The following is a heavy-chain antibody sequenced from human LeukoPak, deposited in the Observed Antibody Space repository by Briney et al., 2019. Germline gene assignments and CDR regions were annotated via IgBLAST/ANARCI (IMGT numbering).Heavy chain of an antibody. CDR3: AKDRDTMVRGVYTDY. V-gene: IGHV3-30-3*01. Sequence: PGGSLRLSCAASGFTFSSYAMHWVRQAPGKGLEWVAVISYDGSNKYYADSVKGRFTISRDNSKNTLYLQMNSLRAEDTAVYYCAKDRDTMVRGVYTDYWGQGTLVTVSS. D-gene: IGHD3-10*01. CDR1: GFTFSSYA. CDR2: ISYDGSNK. J-gene: IGHJ4*02.